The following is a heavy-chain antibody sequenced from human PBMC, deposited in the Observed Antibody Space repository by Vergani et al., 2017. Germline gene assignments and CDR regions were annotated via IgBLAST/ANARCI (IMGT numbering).Heavy chain of an antibody. CDR3: ARLGSSWYFDL. D-gene: IGHD6-13*01. Sequence: QVQLVQSGAEVKKPGSSVKVSCKASGGTFSSYAISWVRQAPGQGLEWMGRIIPILGIANYAQKFQGRVTLTADKSTSTAYMELSSLRSEDTAVYYCARLGSSWYFDLWGRGTLVTVAS. CDR1: GGTFSSYA. V-gene: IGHV1-69*04. J-gene: IGHJ2*01. CDR2: IIPILGIA.